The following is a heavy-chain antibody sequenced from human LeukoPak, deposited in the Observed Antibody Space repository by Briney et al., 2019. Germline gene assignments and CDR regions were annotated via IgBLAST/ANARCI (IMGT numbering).Heavy chain of an antibody. V-gene: IGHV3-21*01. CDR2: ISSSSSYI. CDR3: ARGADYYDSSGYYLYYYYMDV. D-gene: IGHD3-22*01. J-gene: IGHJ6*03. Sequence: GGSLRLSCAASGFTFSSYSMNWVRQAPGKGLEWVSSISSSSSYIYYADSVKGRFTISRDNAKNSLYLQMNSLRAEDTAVYYCARGADYYDSSGYYLYYYYMDVWGKGTTVTVSS. CDR1: GFTFSSYS.